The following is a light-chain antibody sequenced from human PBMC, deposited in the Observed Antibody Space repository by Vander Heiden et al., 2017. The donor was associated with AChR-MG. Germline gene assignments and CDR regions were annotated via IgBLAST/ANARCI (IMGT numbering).Light chain of an antibody. CDR2: GAS. J-gene: IGKJ1*01. Sequence: EVVMTQSPATLSVSAGERATLSCRASQSVISHLAWYQQKPGQAPRFLIYGASTRATGIPARFSGSGSGTEFTLTISSLQSEDFAVYYCQQDNNWPWTFGQGTKVEVK. CDR3: QQDNNWPWT. V-gene: IGKV3-15*01. CDR1: QSVISH.